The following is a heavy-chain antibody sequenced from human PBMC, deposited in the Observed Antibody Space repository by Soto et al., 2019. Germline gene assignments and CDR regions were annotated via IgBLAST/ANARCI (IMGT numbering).Heavy chain of an antibody. J-gene: IGHJ4*02. Sequence: PSETLSLTCTVSGGSISSYYWSWIRQPPGKGLEWIGYIYYSGSTNYNPSLKSRVTISVDTSKNQFSLKLSSVTAADTAVYYCAGLCCGSSSCYIDYWGQGTLVTVSS. D-gene: IGHD2-2*01. CDR2: IYYSGST. V-gene: IGHV4-59*01. CDR1: GGSISSYY. CDR3: AGLCCGSSSCYIDY.